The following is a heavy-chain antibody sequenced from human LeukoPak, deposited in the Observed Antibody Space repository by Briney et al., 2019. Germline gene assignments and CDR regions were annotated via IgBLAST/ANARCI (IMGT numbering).Heavy chain of an antibody. Sequence: GGSLRLSSAASGFTFSSYAMSWVRQAPGKGLEWVSAISGSGGSTYYGDSVKGRFTISRDNSKNTLYLQMNSLRAEDTAVYYCAKTRPLDSSSWSHGDYWGQGTLVTVSS. J-gene: IGHJ4*02. CDR2: ISGSGGST. CDR1: GFTFSSYA. D-gene: IGHD6-13*01. CDR3: AKTRPLDSSSWSHGDY. V-gene: IGHV3-23*01.